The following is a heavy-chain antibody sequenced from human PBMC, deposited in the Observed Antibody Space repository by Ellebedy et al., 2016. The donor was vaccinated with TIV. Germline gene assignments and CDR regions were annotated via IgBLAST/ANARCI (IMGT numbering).Heavy chain of an antibody. V-gene: IGHV3-30-3*01. Sequence: GESLKISXAASGFTFSSYAMHWVRQAPGKGLEWVAVISYDGSNKYYADSVKGRFTISRDNSKNTLYLQMNSLRAEDTAVYYCARSHTGYWGQGALVTVSS. CDR3: ARSHTGY. CDR1: GFTFSSYA. D-gene: IGHD2-21*01. J-gene: IGHJ4*02. CDR2: ISYDGSNK.